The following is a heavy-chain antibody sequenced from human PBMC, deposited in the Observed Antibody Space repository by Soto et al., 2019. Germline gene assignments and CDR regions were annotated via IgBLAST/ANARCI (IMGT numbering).Heavy chain of an antibody. J-gene: IGHJ6*02. V-gene: IGHV1-2*02. D-gene: IGHD1-7*01. Sequence: ASVKVSCKASGYTFTGYFMHWVRQAPGQGLEWMGWINPNSGGTNYAQKFQGRVTMTRDTSISTAYMELSRLRSDDTAVYYCARALELRTYYYYGMDVWGQGTTVTVSS. CDR3: ARALELRTYYYYGMDV. CDR1: GYTFTGYF. CDR2: INPNSGGT.